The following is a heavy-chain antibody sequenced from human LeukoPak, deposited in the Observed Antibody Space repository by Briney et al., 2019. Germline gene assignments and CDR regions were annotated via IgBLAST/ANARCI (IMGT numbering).Heavy chain of an antibody. CDR2: INTNTGNP. V-gene: IGHV7-4-1*02. CDR1: GYTFTSYA. D-gene: IGHD3-10*01. Sequence: ASVKVSCKAAGYTFTSYAMNWVRQAPGQGLEWMGWINTNTGNPTYAQGFTGRFVFSFDTSVSTAYLQISSLKAEDTAVYYCARVVGVRGFNWFDPWGQGTLVTVSS. CDR3: ARVVGVRGFNWFDP. J-gene: IGHJ5*02.